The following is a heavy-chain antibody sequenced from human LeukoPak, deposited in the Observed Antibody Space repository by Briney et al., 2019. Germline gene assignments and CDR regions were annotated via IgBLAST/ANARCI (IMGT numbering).Heavy chain of an antibody. CDR3: ARDPYSSGWYGNENYYWFDP. Sequence: GGSLRLSCVASAFTFSSQSMNWVRQAPGKGLEWVSYISSGSSTIYYADSVKGRFTISRDNAKNSLYLQMNSLRAEDTAVYYCARDPYSSGWYGNENYYWFDPWGQGTLVTVSS. J-gene: IGHJ5*02. V-gene: IGHV3-48*04. D-gene: IGHD6-19*01. CDR2: ISSGSSTI. CDR1: AFTFSSQS.